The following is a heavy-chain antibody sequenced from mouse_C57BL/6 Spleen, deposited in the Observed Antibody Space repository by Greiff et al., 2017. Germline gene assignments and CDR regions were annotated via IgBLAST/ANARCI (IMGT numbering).Heavy chain of an antibody. D-gene: IGHD1-1*01. CDR3: ARRDYYGSSYGD. CDR2: LLPGSGST. J-gene: IGHJ2*01. Sequence: VQRVESVAELMKPGASVKLSCKATGYTFTGYWIAWVKQRPCPGLDWIGELLPGSGSTNYNEKFKGKATFTADTSSNTAYMQLSSLTTEDSAIYYCARRDYYGSSYGDWGQGTTLTVSA. CDR1: GYTFTGYW. V-gene: IGHV1-9*01.